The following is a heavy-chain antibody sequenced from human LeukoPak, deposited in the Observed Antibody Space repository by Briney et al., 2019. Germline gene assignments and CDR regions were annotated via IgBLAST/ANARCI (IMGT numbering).Heavy chain of an antibody. D-gene: IGHD3-16*02. V-gene: IGHV1-18*01. CDR2: ISTYNGNT. CDR1: GYIFTNYA. CDR3: ARADTVRLGELSHFDY. Sequence: ASVNVSCKASGYIFTNYAISWVRQAPGQGLEWMGWISTYNGNTKNAQKLQGRVTMTTDTSTSTAYMELRTLRSDDTAVYYCARADTVRLGELSHFDYWGQGTLVTVSS. J-gene: IGHJ4*02.